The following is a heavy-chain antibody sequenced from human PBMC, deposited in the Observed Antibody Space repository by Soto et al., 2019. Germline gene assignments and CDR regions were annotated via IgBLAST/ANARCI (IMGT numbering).Heavy chain of an antibody. CDR1: GYRFSGHW. Sequence: GGPLKIFWKGSGYRFSGHWITWGGQEAGAGPEWMGRIDPSDSQTYYSPSFRGHVTISATKSITTVFLQWSSLRASDTAMYYCARQIYDSDTGPNFRYYFDSWGQGTPVTVSS. CDR3: ARQIYDSDTGPNFRYYFDS. V-gene: IGHV5-10-1*01. D-gene: IGHD3-22*01. J-gene: IGHJ4*02. CDR2: IDPSDSQT.